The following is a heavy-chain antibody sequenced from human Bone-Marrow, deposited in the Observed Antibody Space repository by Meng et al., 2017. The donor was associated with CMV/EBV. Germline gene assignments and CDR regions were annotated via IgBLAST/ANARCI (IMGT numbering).Heavy chain of an antibody. D-gene: IGHD3-3*01. V-gene: IGHV3-21*01. J-gene: IGHJ6*02. Sequence: LSLTCAASGFTFSSYSMNWVRQAPGKGLEWVSSISSSSSYIYYADSVRGRFTISRDNAKNSLYLQMNSLRAEDTAVYYCARVATIFGVVREGMDVWGQGTTVTVSS. CDR3: ARVATIFGVVREGMDV. CDR2: ISSSSSYI. CDR1: GFTFSSYS.